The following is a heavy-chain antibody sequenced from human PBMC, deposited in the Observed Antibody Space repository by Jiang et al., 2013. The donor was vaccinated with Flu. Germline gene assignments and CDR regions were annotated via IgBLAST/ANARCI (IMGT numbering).Heavy chain of an antibody. J-gene: IGHJ6*02. V-gene: IGHV4-34*01. CDR3: ARVRVDTAMAPRYYYGMDV. Sequence: EWIGEINHSGSTNYNPSLKSRVTMSVDTSKNQFSLKLSSVTAADTAVYYCARVRVDTAMAPRYYYGMDVWGQGTTVTVSS. CDR2: INHSGST. D-gene: IGHD5-18*01.